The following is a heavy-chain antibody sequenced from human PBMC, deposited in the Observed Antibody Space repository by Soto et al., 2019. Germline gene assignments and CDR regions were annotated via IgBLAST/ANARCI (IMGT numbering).Heavy chain of an antibody. CDR3: ARLRVGLRGQWTKSSYYYYGMDV. J-gene: IGHJ6*02. CDR2: ISGSGGST. V-gene: IGHV3-23*01. CDR1: GFTFSSYA. D-gene: IGHD6-19*01. Sequence: GGSLRLSCAASGFTFSSYAMSWVRQAPGKGLEWVSAISGSGGSTYYADSVKGRFTISRDNSKNTLYLQMNSLRAEDTAVYYCARLRVGLRGQWTKSSYYYYGMDVWGQGTTVTVYS.